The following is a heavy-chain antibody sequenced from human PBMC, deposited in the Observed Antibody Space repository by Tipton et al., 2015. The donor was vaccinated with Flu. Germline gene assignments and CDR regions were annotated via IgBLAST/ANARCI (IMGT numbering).Heavy chain of an antibody. CDR3: ARDFRQHCSSTSCYLGRYYGMDV. D-gene: IGHD2-2*01. Sequence: TLSLTCTVSGGSISSYYWSWIRQPPGKGLEWIGYIYYSGSTNYNPSLKSRVTISVDTSKNQFSLKLSSVTAADTAVYYCARDFRQHCSSTSCYLGRYYGMDVWGQGTTVSVSS. CDR2: IYYSGST. J-gene: IGHJ6*02. CDR1: GGSISSYY. V-gene: IGHV4-59*01.